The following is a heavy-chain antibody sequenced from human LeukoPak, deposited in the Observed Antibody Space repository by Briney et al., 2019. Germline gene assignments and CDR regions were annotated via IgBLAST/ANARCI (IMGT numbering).Heavy chain of an antibody. CDR1: GFSFSNSA. CDR3: AKAVPGQWLTPGDD. D-gene: IGHD3-22*01. J-gene: IGHJ4*02. Sequence: QSGGSLRLSCAASGFSFSNSAMNWVRQAPGKGLEWVSCISDSAAHTYYADSVKGRFTISRDNYKNTLYLQMNDLRPEDTALYYCAKAVPGQWLTPGDDCGQGTLVTVSS. V-gene: IGHV3-23*01. CDR2: ISDSAAHT.